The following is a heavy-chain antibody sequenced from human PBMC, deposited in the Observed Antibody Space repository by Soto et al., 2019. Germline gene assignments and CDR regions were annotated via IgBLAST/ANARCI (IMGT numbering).Heavy chain of an antibody. D-gene: IGHD3-10*02. CDR2: IDNSGST. Sequence: QVQLDESGPGLVQPSQTLSLSCTVSGASVRSGVYYWTWIRQHPGKGLEWIGYIDNSGSTYYNPSLTGRVGISVDTSKNQFSLNLQSVTAADTAFYFCAGAVSDFDVRRYRTAYYDQWGQGILVTVSS. J-gene: IGHJ4*02. CDR1: GASVRSGVYY. V-gene: IGHV4-31*03. CDR3: AGAVSDFDVRRYRTAYYDQ.